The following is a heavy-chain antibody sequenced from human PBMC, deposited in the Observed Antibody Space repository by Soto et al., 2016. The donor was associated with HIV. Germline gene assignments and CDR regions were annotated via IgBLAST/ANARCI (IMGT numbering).Heavy chain of an antibody. CDR3: AKGDYFTPEGFFDY. Sequence: EVQLLESGGGLVQPGGSLRVSCVASGFIFSNYAMTWVRQAPGKGLEWASSISASGGRTYYADFVKGRFTISRDNSKNTLNLQMDSLRAEDTAVYYCAKGDYFTPEGFFDYWGQGTLVTVSS. CDR2: ISASGGRT. J-gene: IGHJ4*02. D-gene: IGHD4-17*01. V-gene: IGHV3-23*01. CDR1: GFIFSNYA.